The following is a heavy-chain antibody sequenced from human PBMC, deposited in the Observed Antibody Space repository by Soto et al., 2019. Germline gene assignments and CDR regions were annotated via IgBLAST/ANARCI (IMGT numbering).Heavy chain of an antibody. J-gene: IGHJ4*01. CDR3: AKDKEPDGAWDIDY. CDR1: GFTFRSYP. V-gene: IGHV3-23*01. Sequence: GSLRLSCAASGFTFRSYPMSCVRQAPGKGLEWVSSIIGANGDTFSADSVTGRFTISRDISKSTLYLQMNGLRVEDTAIYYCAKDKEPDGAWDIDYWGHGTLVTVSS. CDR2: IIGANGDT. D-gene: IGHD4-17*01.